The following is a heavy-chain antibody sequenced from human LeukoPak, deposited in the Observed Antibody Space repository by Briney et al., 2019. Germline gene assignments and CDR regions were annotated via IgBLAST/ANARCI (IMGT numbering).Heavy chain of an antibody. D-gene: IGHD6-19*01. CDR1: GFTFSSYS. J-gene: IGHJ3*02. Sequence: PGGSLRLSCAASGFTFSSYSMNWVRQAPGKGLEWVSAISGSGGSTYYADSVKGRFTISRDNSKNTLYLQMNSLRAEDTAVYYCAKDRGYSSGWYSRDAFDIWGQGTMVTVSS. CDR2: ISGSGGST. V-gene: IGHV3-23*01. CDR3: AKDRGYSSGWYSRDAFDI.